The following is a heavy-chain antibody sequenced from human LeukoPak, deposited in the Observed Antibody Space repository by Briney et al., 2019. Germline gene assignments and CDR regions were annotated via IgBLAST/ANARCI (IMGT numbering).Heavy chain of an antibody. D-gene: IGHD2-2*01. CDR2: INPNSGGT. CDR1: GYTFTGYY. Sequence: ASVKVSCKASGYTFTGYYMHWVRQAPGQGLEWMGWINPNSGGTNYAQKFQGRVTMTRDTSISTAYMELSRLRSDDTAVYYCARDEYCSSTTCFYPYYMDVWCKGTTVTVSS. J-gene: IGHJ6*03. CDR3: ARDEYCSSTTCFYPYYMDV. V-gene: IGHV1-2*02.